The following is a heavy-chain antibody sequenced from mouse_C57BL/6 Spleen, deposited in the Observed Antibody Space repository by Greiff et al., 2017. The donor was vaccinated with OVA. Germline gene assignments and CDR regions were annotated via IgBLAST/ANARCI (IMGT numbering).Heavy chain of an antibody. D-gene: IGHD1-1*01. Sequence: QVQLQQSGAELVQPGASVKMSCKASGYTFTSYWITWVKQRPGQGLEWIGDIYPGSGSTNYNEKFTSKATLTVDTSSSTAYMQLSSLTSEDSAVYYCARSGVGRGYFDVWGTGTTVTVSS. V-gene: IGHV1-55*01. CDR3: ARSGVGRGYFDV. CDR2: IYPGSGST. J-gene: IGHJ1*03. CDR1: GYTFTSYW.